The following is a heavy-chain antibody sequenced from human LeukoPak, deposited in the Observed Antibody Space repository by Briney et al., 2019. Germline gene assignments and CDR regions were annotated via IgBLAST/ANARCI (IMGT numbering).Heavy chain of an antibody. CDR3: AREGGAGTTFYYYYYYMDV. CDR1: GYTFTSYY. J-gene: IGHJ6*03. D-gene: IGHD1-7*01. CDR2: INPSGGST. Sequence: GASVKVSCKASGYTFTSYYMHWVRQAPGQGLEWMGIINPSGGSTSYAQKFQGRVTMTRDMSTSTVYMELSGLRSEDTAVYYCAREGGAGTTFYYYYYYMDVWGKGTTVTVSS. V-gene: IGHV1-46*01.